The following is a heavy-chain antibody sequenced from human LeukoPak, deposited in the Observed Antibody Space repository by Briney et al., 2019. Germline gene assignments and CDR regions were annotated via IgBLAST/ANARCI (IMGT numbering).Heavy chain of an antibody. CDR1: GYTFTGYY. J-gene: IGHJ5*02. CDR2: IIPIFGTA. V-gene: IGHV1-69*13. Sequence: ASVKVSCKASGYTFTGYYMHWVRQAPGQGLEWMGGIIPIFGTANYAQKFQGRVTITADESTSTAYMELSSLRSEDTAVYYCARVGGNWFDPWGQGTLVTVSS. CDR3: ARVGGNWFDP. D-gene: IGHD2-15*01.